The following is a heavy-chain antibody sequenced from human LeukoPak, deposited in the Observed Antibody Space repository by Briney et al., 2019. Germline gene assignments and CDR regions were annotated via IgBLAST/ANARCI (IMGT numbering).Heavy chain of an antibody. V-gene: IGHV4-59*01. Sequence: SETLSLTCTVSGGSISSYYWSWIRQPPGKGLEWIGYIYYSGSTNYNPSLKSRVTISVDTSKNQFSLKLSSATAADTAVYYCAREGGYSGYDLVYFDYWGQGTLVTVSS. D-gene: IGHD5-12*01. CDR1: GGSISSYY. J-gene: IGHJ4*02. CDR2: IYYSGST. CDR3: AREGGYSGYDLVYFDY.